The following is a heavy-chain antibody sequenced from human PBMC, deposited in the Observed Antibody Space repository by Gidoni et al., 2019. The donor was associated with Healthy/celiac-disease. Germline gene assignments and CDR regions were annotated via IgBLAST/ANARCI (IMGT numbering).Heavy chain of an antibody. J-gene: IGHJ6*02. CDR2: ISGSGGST. D-gene: IGHD2-15*01. CDR1: GFPFSSYA. V-gene: IGHV3-23*01. Sequence: EVQLLESGGGLVQPGGSLRLSCAASGFPFSSYAMSWVRQAPGKGLEWVSAISGSGGSTYYADSVKGRFTISRDNSKNTLYLQMNSLRAEDTAVYYCATSGGSFYYYYGMDVWGQGTTVTVSS. CDR3: ATSGGSFYYYYGMDV.